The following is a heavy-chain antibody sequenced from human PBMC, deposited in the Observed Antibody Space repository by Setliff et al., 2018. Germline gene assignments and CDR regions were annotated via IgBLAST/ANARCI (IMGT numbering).Heavy chain of an antibody. CDR1: GFTFSSYT. D-gene: IGHD2-8*01. Sequence: GGSLRLSCAASGFTFSSYTMSWVRQAPGKGLEWVASISSSSGHIYHAASVRGRFTISRDNTKNSLYLQMDILRSEATAVYYCATFASYIVLMVYARSGAFDIWGQGTMVTVSS. J-gene: IGHJ3*02. CDR2: ISSSSGHI. CDR3: ATFASYIVLMVYARSGAFDI. V-gene: IGHV3-21*03.